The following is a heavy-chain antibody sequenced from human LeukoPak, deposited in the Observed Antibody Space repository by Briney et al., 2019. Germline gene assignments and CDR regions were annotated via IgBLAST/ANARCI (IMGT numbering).Heavy chain of an antibody. D-gene: IGHD2-2*01. V-gene: IGHV3-48*03. CDR1: GFTFSSYE. Sequence: GGSLRLSCAAPGFTFSSYEMNWVRQAPGKGLKWVSYISSSGSTIYYADSVKGRFTISRDNAKNSLYLQMNSLRAEDTAVYYCARAAQYQLPVQIVFEYYFDYWGQGTLVTVSS. CDR2: ISSSGSTI. J-gene: IGHJ4*02. CDR3: ARAAQYQLPVQIVFEYYFDY.